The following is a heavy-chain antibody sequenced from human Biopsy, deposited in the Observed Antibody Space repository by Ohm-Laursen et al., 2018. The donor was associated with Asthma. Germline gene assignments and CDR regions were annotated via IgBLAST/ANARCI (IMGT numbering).Heavy chain of an antibody. J-gene: IGHJ4*02. CDR1: GGSINSGGYS. Sequence: SETLSLTWTVSGGSINSGGYSWTWIRQPPGKGLEWIGYIYHRDTTYYNPSLKSRVTISLDGSKNQFSLKLSSVTAADTAVYYCARGRSGDWLYYFDYWGQGALVTVSS. CDR3: ARGRSGDWLYYFDY. D-gene: IGHD2-21*01. V-gene: IGHV4-30-2*01. CDR2: IYHRDTT.